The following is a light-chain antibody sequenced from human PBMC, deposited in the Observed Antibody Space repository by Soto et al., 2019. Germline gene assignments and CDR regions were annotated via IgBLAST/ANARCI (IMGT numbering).Light chain of an antibody. V-gene: IGKV3D-20*02. CDR1: QSVSSSY. Sequence: EIVLTQSPGTLSLSPGERATLSCRASQSVSSSYLAWYQQRPGQAPRLLIYDASNRATGFPARFSGSGSGTDFTLTISNLEPEDFAVYYCQQHSHWPPWTFGQGTKVDIK. CDR2: DAS. CDR3: QQHSHWPPWT. J-gene: IGKJ1*01.